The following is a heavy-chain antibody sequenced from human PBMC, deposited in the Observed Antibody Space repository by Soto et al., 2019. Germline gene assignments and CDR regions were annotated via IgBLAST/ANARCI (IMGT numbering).Heavy chain of an antibody. J-gene: IGHJ4*02. Sequence: QITLKESGPTLVKPTQTLTLTCSFSGFSLNTDGVGVGWVRQPPGEALEWLALIYWDDDERYNPSLKTSLTITKDTSKNQVVLTMTNMDPVDTATYYCXXSXXXXXEDAQVGDFDYWGQGTLVTVSS. CDR3: XXSXXXXXEDAQVGDFDY. CDR1: GFSLNTDGVG. V-gene: IGHV2-5*02. CDR2: IYWDDDE. D-gene: IGHD3-16*01.